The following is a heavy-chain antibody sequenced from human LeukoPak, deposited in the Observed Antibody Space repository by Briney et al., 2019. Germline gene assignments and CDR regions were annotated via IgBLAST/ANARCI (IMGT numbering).Heavy chain of an antibody. Sequence: PSETLPLTCTVSGDSISSFYWSWTRQPPGKGLEWIGYSYSSGSTTPHPSLKSRVTISVDTSKNQFSLRLRSVTAADTAVYYCARHGGIGSFDYWGQGTLVAVSS. CDR1: GDSISSFY. D-gene: IGHD2-21*01. CDR2: SYSSGST. J-gene: IGHJ4*02. CDR3: ARHGGIGSFDY. V-gene: IGHV4-59*08.